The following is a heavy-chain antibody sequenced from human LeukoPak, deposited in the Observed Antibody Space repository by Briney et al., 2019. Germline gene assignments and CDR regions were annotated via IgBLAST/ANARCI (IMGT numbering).Heavy chain of an antibody. J-gene: IGHJ5*02. V-gene: IGHV3-7*01. CDR3: ASSGWYSTPNWFDP. D-gene: IGHD6-19*01. CDR2: IKQDGSEK. Sequence: GGSLRLSCAASGFTFSRSWMHWVRQAPGKGLEWVASIKQDGSEKYYVDSVKGRFTISRDNAKNSLYLQMNSLRAEDAAMYYCASSGWYSTPNWFDPWGQGTLVIVSS. CDR1: GFTFSRSW.